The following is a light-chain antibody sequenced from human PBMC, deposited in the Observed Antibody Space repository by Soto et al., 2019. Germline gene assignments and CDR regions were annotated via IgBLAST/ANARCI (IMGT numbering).Light chain of an antibody. V-gene: IGLV4-69*01. CDR3: QTWGTGIAV. J-gene: IGLJ7*01. CDR2: VNSDGSH. CDR1: RGHSSYA. Sequence: QLVLTQSPSASASLGASVKLTCTLSRGHSSYAIAWHQQQPEKGPRYLMKVNSDGSHSKGDGIPDRFSGSSSGAERYLTISSLQSEDEADYYCQTWGTGIAVFGGGTQLTVL.